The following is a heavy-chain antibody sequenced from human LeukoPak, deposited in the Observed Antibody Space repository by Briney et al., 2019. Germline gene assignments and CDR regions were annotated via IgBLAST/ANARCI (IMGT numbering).Heavy chain of an antibody. Sequence: GGSLRLSCAASGFTFSSYTMNWVRQAPGKGLEWVSSISSSGSYIYYADSVKGRFTISRDNSKNTLYLQMNSLRAEDTAVYYCAKENGLRSGGDCYFDYWGQGTLVTVSS. CDR1: GFTFSSYT. J-gene: IGHJ4*02. D-gene: IGHD2-21*02. CDR3: AKENGLRSGGDCYFDY. V-gene: IGHV3-21*04. CDR2: ISSSGSYI.